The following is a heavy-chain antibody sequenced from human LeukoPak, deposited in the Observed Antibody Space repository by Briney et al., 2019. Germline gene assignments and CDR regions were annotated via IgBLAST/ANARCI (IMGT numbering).Heavy chain of an antibody. Sequence: GGSLRLSCAASGFTFSSYGMHWVRQAPGKGLEWVAVISYDGSNKYYADSVKGRFTISRDNSKNTLYLQMNSLRAEDTAVYYCAKGEAIFGVVTSYDYWGQGTLVTVSS. CDR1: GFTFSSYG. CDR2: ISYDGSNK. D-gene: IGHD3-3*01. V-gene: IGHV3-30*18. J-gene: IGHJ4*02. CDR3: AKGEAIFGVVTSYDY.